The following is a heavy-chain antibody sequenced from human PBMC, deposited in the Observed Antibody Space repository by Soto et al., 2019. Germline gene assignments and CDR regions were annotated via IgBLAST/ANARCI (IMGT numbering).Heavy chain of an antibody. CDR3: GRGGEGYYYYYMDV. J-gene: IGHJ6*03. Sequence: PSETLSLTCTVSGGSISSYYWSWIRQPPGKGLEWIGYIYYSGSTNYNPSLKSRVTISVDTSKNQFSLKLSSVTAADTAVYYCGRGGEGYYYYYMDVWGKGTTVTVSS. V-gene: IGHV4-59*01. D-gene: IGHD2-21*01. CDR1: GGSISSYY. CDR2: IYYSGST.